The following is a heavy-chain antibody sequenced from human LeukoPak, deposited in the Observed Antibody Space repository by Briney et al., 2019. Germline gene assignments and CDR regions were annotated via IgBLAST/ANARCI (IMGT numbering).Heavy chain of an antibody. CDR3: ARMYYDFWSGYSEYYYYYMDV. CDR1: GFTFTTYW. D-gene: IGHD3-3*01. Sequence: GGSLRLSCAASGFTFTTYWMTWVRQAPGKGLEWVSVIYSGGSTYYADSVKGRFTISRDNSKNTLYLQMNSLRAEDTAVYYCARMYYDFWSGYSEYYYYYMDVWGKGTTVTVSS. J-gene: IGHJ6*03. V-gene: IGHV3-53*01. CDR2: IYSGGST.